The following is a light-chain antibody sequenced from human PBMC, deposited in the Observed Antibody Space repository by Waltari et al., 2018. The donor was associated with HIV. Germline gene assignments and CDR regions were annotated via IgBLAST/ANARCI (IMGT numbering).Light chain of an antibody. CDR1: TGAVTSGYY. J-gene: IGLJ3*02. CDR3: LLYYKNFRV. Sequence: QTVVTQEPSLTVSPGGTVTVTCASNTGAVTSGYYPNWFQQKPGQAPRPLIYNTNNRHSWTPARFSDALLGGKAVLTLSGVQPEDEADYYCLLYYKNFRVFGGGTKLTVL. CDR2: NTN. V-gene: IGLV7-43*01.